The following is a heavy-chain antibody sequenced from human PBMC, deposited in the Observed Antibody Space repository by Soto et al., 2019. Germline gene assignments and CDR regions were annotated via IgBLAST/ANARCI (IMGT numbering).Heavy chain of an antibody. V-gene: IGHV4-4*07. D-gene: IGHD6-6*01. Sequence: QVQLQESGPGLVKPSETLSLTCTVSGGSISSYYWSWIQQPAGKGLEWIGRIYTSGSTNYNPSLKSRLTMSVDTSKNQFSLKLSSMTAADTAVYYCARVRIAARTGAYGMDVWGQGTTVTVSS. J-gene: IGHJ6*02. CDR2: IYTSGST. CDR3: ARVRIAARTGAYGMDV. CDR1: GGSISSYY.